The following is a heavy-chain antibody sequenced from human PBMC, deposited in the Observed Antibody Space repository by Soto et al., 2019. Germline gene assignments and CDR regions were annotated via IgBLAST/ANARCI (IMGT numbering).Heavy chain of an antibody. D-gene: IGHD1-26*01. V-gene: IGHV3-21*01. CDR1: GFTFSTYT. CDR2: INGRSNYV. CDR3: AREDGVVGSSSAFDH. Sequence: ESGGGLVKPGGSLRLSCVFSGFTFSTYTMNWVRQAPGKGLEWVSSINGRSNYVYYADSVKGRFTISRDNAKNSLYLQMNRLRAEDTAIYYCAREDGVVGSSSAFDHWGLGTLVIVSS. J-gene: IGHJ4*02.